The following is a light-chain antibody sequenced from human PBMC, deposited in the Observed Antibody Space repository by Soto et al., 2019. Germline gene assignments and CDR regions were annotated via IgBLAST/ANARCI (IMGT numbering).Light chain of an antibody. J-gene: IGLJ1*01. Sequence: LTQPPSSSWSPGQSVTISCTVTSSDVGGYDYVSWYQQHPGKAPKLMIYEVTIRPSGVSDRFSGSKSGNTASLTVSGLQAEDEADYYCSSYTGGNPSYVFGTGTKVTVL. CDR1: SSDVGGYDY. CDR3: SSYTGGNPSYV. V-gene: IGLV2-8*01. CDR2: EVT.